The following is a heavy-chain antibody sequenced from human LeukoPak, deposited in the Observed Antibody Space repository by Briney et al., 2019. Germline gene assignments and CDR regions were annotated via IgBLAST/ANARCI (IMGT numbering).Heavy chain of an antibody. CDR3: ARFFGASPYNWFDP. J-gene: IGHJ5*02. CDR1: GGSISSGGYS. Sequence: SETLSLTCAVSGGSISSGGYSWSWIRQPPGKGLEWIGYIYHSGSTYYNPSLKSRVTISVDRSKNQFSLKLSSVTAADTAVYYCARFFGASPYNWFDPWGQGTLVTVSS. CDR2: IYHSGST. V-gene: IGHV4-30-2*01. D-gene: IGHD3-16*01.